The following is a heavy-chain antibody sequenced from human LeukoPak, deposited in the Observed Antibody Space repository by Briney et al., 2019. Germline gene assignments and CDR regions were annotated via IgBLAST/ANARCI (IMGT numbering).Heavy chain of an antibody. CDR2: ISYDGSNK. J-gene: IGHJ4*02. D-gene: IGHD1-26*01. CDR1: GFTFSSYG. Sequence: HPGGSLRLSCAASGFTFSSYGMHWVRQAPGKGLEWVAVISYDGSNKYYADSVKGRFTISRDNSKNTLYLQMNSLRAEDTAVYYCAKDLEVGATSNYWGQGTLVTVSS. CDR3: AKDLEVGATSNY. V-gene: IGHV3-30*18.